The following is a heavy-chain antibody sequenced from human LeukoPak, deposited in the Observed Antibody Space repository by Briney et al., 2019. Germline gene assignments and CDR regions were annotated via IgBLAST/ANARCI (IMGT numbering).Heavy chain of an antibody. CDR2: IGPTGSDR. CDR1: GLTFSTSG. D-gene: IGHD1-26*01. CDR3: ARGSGSYRNDY. V-gene: IGHV3-21*01. J-gene: IGHJ4*02. Sequence: GGSLRLSCTASGLTFSTSGFNWVRQAPGKGLEWVASIGPTGSDRYHADSVKGRFTISRDNAKNSLYLQMNSLRAEDTAVYYCARGSGSYRNDYWGQGTLVTVSS.